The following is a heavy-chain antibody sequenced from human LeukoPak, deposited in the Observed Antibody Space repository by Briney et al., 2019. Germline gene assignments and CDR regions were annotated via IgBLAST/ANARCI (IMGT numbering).Heavy chain of an antibody. CDR1: GGTFNNYA. D-gene: IGHD1-20*01. CDR3: ATLRGPGPYNWNLRHFDN. V-gene: IGHV1-69*13. Sequence: SVKVSCKASGGTFNNYAISWVRQAPGQGLQRMGGIIPIFGTANYAQKFQGRVTITADESTSTVYMGLSSLRSEDTAVYYCATLRGPGPYNWNLRHFDNWGQGTLVTVSS. CDR2: IIPIFGTA. J-gene: IGHJ4*02.